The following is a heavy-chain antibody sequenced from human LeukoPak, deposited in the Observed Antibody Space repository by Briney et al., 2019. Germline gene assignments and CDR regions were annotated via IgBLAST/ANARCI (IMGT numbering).Heavy chain of an antibody. CDR3: ARGRRGRGNHRYDPYYYYYMDV. CDR1: GGSFSGYY. Sequence: SETLSLTCAVYGGSFSGYYWSWIRQPPGKGLEWIGEINHSGSTNYNPSLKSRVTISVDTSKNQFSLKLSSVTAADTAVYYCARGRRGRGNHRYDPYYYYYMDVWGKGTTVTVSS. J-gene: IGHJ6*03. CDR2: INHSGST. D-gene: IGHD1-14*01. V-gene: IGHV4-34*01.